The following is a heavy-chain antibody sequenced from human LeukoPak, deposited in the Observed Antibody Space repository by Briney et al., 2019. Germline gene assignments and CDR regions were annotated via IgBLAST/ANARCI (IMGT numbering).Heavy chain of an antibody. CDR3: ARSLYSSSWYYFDY. Sequence: KSSETLSLTCTVSGGSISSYYWSWIRQPPGKGLEWIGYIYYSGSTNYNPSLKSRVTISVDTSKNQFSLKLSSVTAADTAVYYCARSLYSSSWYYFDYWGQGTLVTVSS. CDR2: IYYSGST. D-gene: IGHD6-13*01. V-gene: IGHV4-59*01. CDR1: GGSISSYY. J-gene: IGHJ4*02.